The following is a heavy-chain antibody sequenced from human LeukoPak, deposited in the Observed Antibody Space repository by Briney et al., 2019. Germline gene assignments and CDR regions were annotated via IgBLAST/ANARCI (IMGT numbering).Heavy chain of an antibody. J-gene: IGHJ5*02. CDR1: GFTATGSI. D-gene: IGHD3-22*01. Sequence: TGGSLRLSCAASGFTATGSIMNWVRQAPGKGLEWGSYICSGGGAMYYTDSVKGPVTISRDIAKNSLYLQMNRLRAEDTAVYFSGKDGHRKAPHYDSSETTSLLSWGQGTLVTVS. CDR2: ICSGGGAM. CDR3: GKDGHRKAPHYDSSETTSLLS. V-gene: IGHV3-48*01.